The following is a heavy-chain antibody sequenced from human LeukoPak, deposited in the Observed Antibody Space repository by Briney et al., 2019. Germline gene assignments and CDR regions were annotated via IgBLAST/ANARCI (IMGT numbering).Heavy chain of an antibody. Sequence: NSSETLSLTCTVSGGSISSYYWSWIRQPPGKGLEWIGYIYYSGSTNYNPSLKSRVTISVDTSKNQFSLKLSSVTAADTAVYYCAREIGQWLADYFDYWGQGTLVTVSS. CDR1: GGSISSYY. J-gene: IGHJ4*02. V-gene: IGHV4-59*12. CDR2: IYYSGST. CDR3: AREIGQWLADYFDY. D-gene: IGHD6-19*01.